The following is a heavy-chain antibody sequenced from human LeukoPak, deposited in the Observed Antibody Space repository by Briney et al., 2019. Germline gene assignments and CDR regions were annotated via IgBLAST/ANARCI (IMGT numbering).Heavy chain of an antibody. D-gene: IGHD2-21*02. CDR3: ARDAPEAYCGGDCYTY. Sequence: GGSLRLSCAASGFTFSSYGMHWVRQAPGKGLEWVAVISYDGSNKYYADSVKGRFTISRDNAKNSLYLQMNSLRAEDTAVYYCARDAPEAYCGGDCYTYWGQGILVTVSS. CDR1: GFTFSSYG. J-gene: IGHJ4*02. V-gene: IGHV3-30*03. CDR2: ISYDGSNK.